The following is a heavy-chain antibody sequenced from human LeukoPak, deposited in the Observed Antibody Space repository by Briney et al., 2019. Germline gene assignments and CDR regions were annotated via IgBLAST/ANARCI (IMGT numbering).Heavy chain of an antibody. V-gene: IGHV1-69*05. D-gene: IGHD6-6*01. CDR1: GGTFSSYA. J-gene: IGHJ4*02. CDR3: ARDSRSSSSAYYFDY. CDR2: IIPIFGTA. Sequence: SVKVSCKASGGTFSSYAISWVRQAPGQGLEWMGGIIPIFGTANYAQKFQGRVTITTDESTSTAYMELSSLRSEDTAVYYCARDSRSSSSAYYFDYWGQGTLVTVSS.